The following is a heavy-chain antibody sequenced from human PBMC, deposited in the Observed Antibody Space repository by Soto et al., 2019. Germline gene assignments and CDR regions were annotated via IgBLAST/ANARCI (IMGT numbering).Heavy chain of an antibody. CDR2: ISYDGSNK. CDR1: GFSLSNYG. J-gene: IGHJ4*02. CDR3: AKEFHSWNYFDY. Sequence: PGGSLRLSRAASGFSLSNYGMHWVRQAPGKGLEWVAVISYDGSNKFYADSVKGRFTISRDNFRNTLYLQMNSLRAEDTAVYYCAKEFHSWNYFDYWGQGTLVTVSS. V-gene: IGHV3-30*18. D-gene: IGHD1-20*01.